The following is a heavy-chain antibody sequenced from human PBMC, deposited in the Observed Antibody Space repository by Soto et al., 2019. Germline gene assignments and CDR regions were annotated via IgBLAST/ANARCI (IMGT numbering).Heavy chain of an antibody. D-gene: IGHD5-18*01. J-gene: IGHJ4*02. CDR3: VKDRLVDTAMVRMYV. CDR2: ISSNGGST. V-gene: IGHV3-64D*06. CDR1: GFTFSSYA. Sequence: GGSLRLSCSASGFTFSSYAMHWVRQAPGKGLEYVSAISSNGGSTYYADSVKGRFTISRDNSKNTLYLQMSSLRAEDTAVYFCVKDRLVDTAMVRMYVWGQGTLVTVSS.